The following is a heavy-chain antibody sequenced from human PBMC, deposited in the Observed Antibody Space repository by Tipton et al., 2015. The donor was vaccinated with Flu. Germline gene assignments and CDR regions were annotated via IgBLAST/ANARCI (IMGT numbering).Heavy chain of an antibody. CDR2: IYYSGST. J-gene: IGHJ4*02. CDR1: GGSISSVSHY. V-gene: IGHV4-39*07. CDR3: ATTTYYYGSGSHDY. Sequence: GLVKPSETLSLTCAVSGGSISSVSHYWGWIRQPPGKGLEWIGNIYYSGSTYYNPSLKSRVAISLDTFQNQFSLKLTSVTAADTAVYYCATTTYYYGSGSHDYWGQGTLVTVSS. D-gene: IGHD3-10*01.